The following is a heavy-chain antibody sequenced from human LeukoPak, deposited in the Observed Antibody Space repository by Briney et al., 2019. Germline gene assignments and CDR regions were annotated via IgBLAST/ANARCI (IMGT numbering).Heavy chain of an antibody. CDR3: ARVGPLNPDYYGMDV. CDR1: GFTVSSNY. J-gene: IGHJ6*02. D-gene: IGHD3-16*02. CDR2: ISGSGGST. Sequence: GGSLRLSCAASGFTVSSNYMSWVRQAPGKGLEWVSVISGSGGSTYYADSVKGRFTISRDNSKNTLYLQMNSLRAEDTAVYYCARVGPLNPDYYGMDVWGQGTTVTVSS. V-gene: IGHV3-53*05.